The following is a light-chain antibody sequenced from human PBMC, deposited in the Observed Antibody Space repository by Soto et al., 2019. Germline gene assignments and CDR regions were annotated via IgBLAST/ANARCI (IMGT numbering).Light chain of an antibody. J-gene: IGKJ1*01. CDR2: DAS. CDR1: QTIGSW. CDR3: QQYSAKWA. Sequence: DIQMTQSPSTLSASVGDRVTVTCRASQTIGSWLAWYQQKPGRAPKLLIFDASSLESGVPSRFSGNGSGTEFTLTISGLQPDDFASYYCQQYSAKWAFGQGTKVDIK. V-gene: IGKV1-5*01.